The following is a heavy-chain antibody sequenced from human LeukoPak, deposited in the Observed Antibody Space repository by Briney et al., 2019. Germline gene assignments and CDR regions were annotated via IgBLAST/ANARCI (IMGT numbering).Heavy chain of an antibody. J-gene: IGHJ4*02. CDR3: AKHGTGNRSPLLY. CDR2: IQFSGST. Sequence: SETLSLTCTISGDTISGSEYYWGWIRQPPGKGLEWIGSIQFSGSTYYNPSLNSRVTISVEKSKNHISLKLRSVTAADSTVYYCAKHGTGNRSPLLYWGLGTLVTVSS. CDR1: GDTISGSEYY. V-gene: IGHV4-39*01. D-gene: IGHD1-14*01.